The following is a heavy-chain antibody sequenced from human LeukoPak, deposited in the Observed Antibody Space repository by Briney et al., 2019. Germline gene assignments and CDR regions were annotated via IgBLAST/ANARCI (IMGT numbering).Heavy chain of an antibody. V-gene: IGHV1-2*06. D-gene: IGHD6-13*01. Sequence: SVKVACKASGYTFTGYYMHWVRQTPGQGLEWMERIDRNSADTNYAQKFQGRVTMTRDTSISTAYVELSRLSSDDTAVYYYAREQQMVQGSYYYNHLDVWGKGTTVTVSS. J-gene: IGHJ6*03. CDR1: GYTFTGYY. CDR2: IDRNSADT. CDR3: AREQQMVQGSYYYNHLDV.